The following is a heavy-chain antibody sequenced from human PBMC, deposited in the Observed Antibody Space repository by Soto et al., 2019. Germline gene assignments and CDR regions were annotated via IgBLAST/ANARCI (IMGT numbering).Heavy chain of an antibody. J-gene: IGHJ6*02. CDR1: GFTFTNSG. CDR3: AKGGSKAGMDV. D-gene: IGHD1-26*01. CDR2: ISYDGNE. Sequence: GGSLRLSCVASGFTFTNSGFHWVRQAPGKGLEWVAVISYDGNEYYVDSAKGRFTISRDNSKNTLNLQMNTLRAEDTAVYYCAKGGSKAGMDVWGQGTTVTVSS. V-gene: IGHV3-30*18.